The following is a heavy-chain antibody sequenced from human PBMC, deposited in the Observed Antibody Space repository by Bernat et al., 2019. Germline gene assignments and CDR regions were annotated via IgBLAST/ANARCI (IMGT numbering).Heavy chain of an antibody. J-gene: IGHJ4*02. V-gene: IGHV3-23*01. D-gene: IGHD2-8*02. CDR3: AKVGGGLVVYTH. CDR1: GFTFGSYA. Sequence: EVQLLESGGGLVQPGGSLRLSCAASGFTFGSYAMSWVRQAPGKGLEWVSAISGSGGSTYYADSVKGRFTISRDNSKNTLYLQMNSLRAEDTAVYYCAKVGGGLVVYTHWGQGTLVTVSS. CDR2: ISGSGGST.